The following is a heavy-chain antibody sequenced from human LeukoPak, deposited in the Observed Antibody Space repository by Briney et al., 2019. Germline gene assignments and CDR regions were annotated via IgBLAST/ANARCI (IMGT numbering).Heavy chain of an antibody. CDR3: AGTASRSWEQLLEY. J-gene: IGHJ4*02. Sequence: SETLSLTCTVSGGSISSGGHYWSWIRQPPGKGLEWIGYIYHDGSTYYNPSLKSRVTISVDRSKNQFSLKLSSVTAADTAVYYRAGTASRSWEQLLEYWGQGALVPVPS. CDR2: IYHDGST. D-gene: IGHD6-13*01. CDR1: GGSISSGGHY. V-gene: IGHV4-30-2*01.